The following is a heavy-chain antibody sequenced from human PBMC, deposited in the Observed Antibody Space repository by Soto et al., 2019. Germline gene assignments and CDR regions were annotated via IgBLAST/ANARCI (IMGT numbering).Heavy chain of an antibody. D-gene: IGHD6-13*01. CDR2: IIPIFGTA. CDR3: ARDVIAAAGTAG. CDR1: GGTFSSYA. V-gene: IGHV1-69*12. Sequence: QVQLVQSGAEVKKPGSSVKVSCKASGGTFSSYAISWVRQAPGQGLEWMGGIIPIFGTANYAPKFQGRVTITADESTITAYMELSSRRSEDTAVYYCARDVIAAAGTAGWGQGTLVTVSS. J-gene: IGHJ4*02.